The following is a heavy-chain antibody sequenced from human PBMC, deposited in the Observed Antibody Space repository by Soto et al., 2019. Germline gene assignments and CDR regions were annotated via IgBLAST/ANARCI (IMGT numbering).Heavy chain of an antibody. J-gene: IGHJ4*02. V-gene: IGHV1-2*04. CDR3: AGAKTFDSGELDY. D-gene: IGHD3-10*01. CDR2: VNPISGGT. CDR1: GYTFTGHY. Sequence: QVQLVQSGAEVKKPGASVKVSCKASGYTFTGHYILWVRQAPGQGLEWMGWVNPISGGTIYAQKCLCWVNMSRDTSTSTAYLEKHSLTSDDTAVYYCAGAKTFDSGELDYWGQGTLVTVSS.